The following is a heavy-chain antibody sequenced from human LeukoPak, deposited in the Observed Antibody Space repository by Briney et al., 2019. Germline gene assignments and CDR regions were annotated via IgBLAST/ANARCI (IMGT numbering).Heavy chain of an antibody. D-gene: IGHD3-22*01. J-gene: IGHJ5*02. Sequence: GASLRLSCAASGFTFSSYAMSWVRQAPGKGLEWVSAISGSGGSTYYAGSVKGRFTISRDNSKNTLYLQMNSLRAEDTAVYYCAKDLKYYDSSGYYYLWGQGTLVTVSS. CDR3: AKDLKYYDSSGYYYL. V-gene: IGHV3-23*01. CDR2: ISGSGGST. CDR1: GFTFSSYA.